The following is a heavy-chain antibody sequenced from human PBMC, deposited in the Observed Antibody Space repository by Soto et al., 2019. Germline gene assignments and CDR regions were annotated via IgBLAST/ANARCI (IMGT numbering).Heavy chain of an antibody. CDR3: ARDSYCISTSCSNWFDP. J-gene: IGHJ5*02. V-gene: IGHV3-33*01. CDR2: IWYDGSNK. Sequence: GGSLRLSCAASGFTFSSYGMHWVRQAPGKGLEWVAVIWYDGSNKYYADSVKGRFTISRDNSKNTLYLQMNSLRAEDTAVYYCARDSYCISTSCSNWFDPWGQGTLVTVSS. D-gene: IGHD2-2*01. CDR1: GFTFSSYG.